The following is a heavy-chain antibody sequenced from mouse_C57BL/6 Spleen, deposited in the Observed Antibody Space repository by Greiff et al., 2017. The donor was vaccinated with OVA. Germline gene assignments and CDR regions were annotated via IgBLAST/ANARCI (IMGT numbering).Heavy chain of an antibody. CDR1: GYAFTNYL. V-gene: IGHV1-54*01. Sequence: QVQLKESGAELVRPGTSVKVSCKASGYAFTNYLIEWVKQRPGQGLEWIGVINPGSGGTNYNEKFKGKATLTADKSSSTAYMQLSSLTSEDSAVYFCARAETRGYAMDYWGQGTSVTVSS. D-gene: IGHD3-2*01. J-gene: IGHJ4*01. CDR2: INPGSGGT. CDR3: ARAETRGYAMDY.